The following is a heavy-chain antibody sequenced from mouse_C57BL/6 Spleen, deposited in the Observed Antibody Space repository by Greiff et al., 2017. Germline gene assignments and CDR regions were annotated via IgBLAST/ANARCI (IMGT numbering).Heavy chain of an antibody. CDR3: ARPDGYYGFPFAY. V-gene: IGHV1-42*01. CDR1: GYSFTGYY. Sequence: EVQLQESGPELVKPGASVKISCKASGYSFTGYYMNWVKQSPEKSLEWIGEINPSTGGTTYNQKFKAKATLTVDKSSSTAYMQLKSLTSEDSAVYYCARPDGYYGFPFAYWGQGTLVTVSA. J-gene: IGHJ3*01. CDR2: INPSTGGT. D-gene: IGHD2-3*01.